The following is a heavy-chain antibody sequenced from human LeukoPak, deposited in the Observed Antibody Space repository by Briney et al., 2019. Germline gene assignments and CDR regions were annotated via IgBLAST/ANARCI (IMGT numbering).Heavy chain of an antibody. J-gene: IGHJ4*02. D-gene: IGHD3-10*01. CDR2: ISAYNGNT. Sequence: ASVKVSCKASGYTFTSYGISWVRQAPGQGLEWMGWISAYNGNTNYAQKLQGRVTMTTDTSTSTAYMELRSLRSDDTAVYYCAREMFQGVRGVIRFFDYWGQGTLVTVSS. CDR3: AREMFQGVRGVIRFFDY. V-gene: IGHV1-18*01. CDR1: GYTFTSYG.